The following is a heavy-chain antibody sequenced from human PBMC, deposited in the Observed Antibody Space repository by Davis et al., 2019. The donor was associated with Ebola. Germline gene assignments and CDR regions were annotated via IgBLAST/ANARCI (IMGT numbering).Heavy chain of an antibody. Sequence: PGGSLRLSCAASGFTFDDYAMHWVRQAPGKGLEWVSGISWNSGSIGYADSVKGRFTISRDNAKNSLYLQMNSLRAEDTALYYCAKGVDTTVTTLGDYWGQGTLVTVSS. CDR2: ISWNSGSI. J-gene: IGHJ4*02. D-gene: IGHD4-17*01. CDR1: GFTFDDYA. CDR3: AKGVDTTVTTLGDY. V-gene: IGHV3-9*01.